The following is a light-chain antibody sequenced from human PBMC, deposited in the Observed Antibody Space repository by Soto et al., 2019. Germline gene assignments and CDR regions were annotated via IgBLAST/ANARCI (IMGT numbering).Light chain of an antibody. CDR3: QHYNSYPHT. CDR2: KAS. V-gene: IGKV1-5*03. Sequence: DIQMTQSPSSVSASVEDRVTITCRANQGISTSLAWYQQKPGKAHKLLIYKASSLDIGVPSRFSGSGSWTGFTLTISSLQPDHFATYYCQHYNSYPHTFGQGTKVDLK. J-gene: IGKJ2*01. CDR1: QGISTS.